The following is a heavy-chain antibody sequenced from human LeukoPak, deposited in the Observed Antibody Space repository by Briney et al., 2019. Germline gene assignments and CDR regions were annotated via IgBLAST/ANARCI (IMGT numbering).Heavy chain of an antibody. J-gene: IGHJ3*01. V-gene: IGHV3-7*01. Sequence: GGSLRLSCAASGFTFNSDLVRSVRQAPGRGLEWVANIKKDGSEESYLDSVKGRFTVSRDNAKNSLFLQMNSLRGEDTAVYYSARNNPGTNALDLWGQGTMVTISS. D-gene: IGHD1-1*01. CDR3: ARNNPGTNALDL. CDR1: GFTFNSDL. CDR2: IKKDGSEE.